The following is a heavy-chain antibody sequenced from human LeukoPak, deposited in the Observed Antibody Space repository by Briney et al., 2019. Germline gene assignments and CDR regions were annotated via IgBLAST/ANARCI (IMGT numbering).Heavy chain of an antibody. CDR1: GGSISSRTYY. J-gene: IGHJ4*02. Sequence: LSLTCTVSGGSISSRTYYWGWVRQAPGKGLEWVSYISSSGSTIYYADSVKGRFTISRDSAENSVHLQMNHLRAEDTGLYYCARLRRTAVVFASWGPGTLVTVSS. CDR2: ISSSGSTI. V-gene: IGHV3-11*01. CDR3: ARLRRTAVVFAS. D-gene: IGHD2-2*01.